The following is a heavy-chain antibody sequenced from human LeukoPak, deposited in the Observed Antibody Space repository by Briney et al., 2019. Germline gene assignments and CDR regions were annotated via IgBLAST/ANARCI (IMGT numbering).Heavy chain of an antibody. J-gene: IGHJ5*02. D-gene: IGHD2/OR15-2a*01. CDR2: FDPEDGET. CDR3: TLQRISFLNYFDP. CDR1: GHTLTELF. V-gene: IGHV1-24*01. Sequence: ASVKVSCKVSGHTLTELFMHWVRRAPGKGLEWMGGFDPEDGETIYAQKFQGRVTMTKDTSTHTGYMELSSLRSDDTAVYYCTLQRISFLNYFDPWGQGTLVTVSS.